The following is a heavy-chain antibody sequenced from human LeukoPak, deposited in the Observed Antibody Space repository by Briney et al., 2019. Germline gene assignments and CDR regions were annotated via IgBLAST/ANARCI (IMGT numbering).Heavy chain of an antibody. Sequence: GGSLRLSCAASGFTFSNYWMHWVRQAPGKGLVWVSRINSDGINTSYADSVKGRFTISRDNAKNSLYLQMNSLRAEDMALYYCAKARGYDSSGYGAFDIWGQGTMVTVSS. CDR1: GFTFSNYW. J-gene: IGHJ3*02. V-gene: IGHV3-74*01. CDR3: AKARGYDSSGYGAFDI. D-gene: IGHD3-22*01. CDR2: INSDGINT.